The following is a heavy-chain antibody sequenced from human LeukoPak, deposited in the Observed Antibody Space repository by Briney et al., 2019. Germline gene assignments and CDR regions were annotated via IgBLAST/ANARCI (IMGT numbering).Heavy chain of an antibody. CDR3: ARDRPALDILATIHWFDP. V-gene: IGHV1-2*02. CDR2: INPNRGGT. J-gene: IGHJ5*02. CDR1: GYAFTGHY. D-gene: IGHD5-12*01. Sequence: ASVKVACPASGYAFTGHYIHWVRQAPGQGRAWMGWINPNRGGTNYPQKFQGRLTKTRDTPISTAYMELSRLKSDDTAVYYCARDRPALDILATIHWFDPWGQGSLVTVSS.